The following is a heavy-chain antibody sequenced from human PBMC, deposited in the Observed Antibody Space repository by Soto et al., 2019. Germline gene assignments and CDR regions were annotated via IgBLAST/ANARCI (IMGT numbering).Heavy chain of an antibody. CDR3: AREARIWFGESYFDY. CDR2: IIPIFGTA. Sequence: SVKVSCKASGGTFSSYAISWVRQAPGQGLEWMGGIIPIFGTANYAQKFQGRVTITADESTSTAYMELSSLRSEDTAVYYCAREARIWFGESYFDYWGQGTLVTVSS. J-gene: IGHJ4*02. D-gene: IGHD3-10*01. CDR1: GGTFSSYA. V-gene: IGHV1-69*13.